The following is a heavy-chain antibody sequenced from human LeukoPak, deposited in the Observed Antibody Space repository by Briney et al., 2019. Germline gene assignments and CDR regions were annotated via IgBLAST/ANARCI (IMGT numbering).Heavy chain of an antibody. J-gene: IGHJ4*02. CDR2: INCRSGGT. Sequence: ASVKVSCKASGGTFSSYAISWVRQAPGQGLEWMGWINCRSGGTNYAQNFQGRVTMTRDTSISTAYMELSRLRSDDTAVYYCARDPYGSENYYFDYWGQGTLVTVSS. V-gene: IGHV1-2*02. D-gene: IGHD3-10*01. CDR3: ARDPYGSENYYFDY. CDR1: GGTFSSYA.